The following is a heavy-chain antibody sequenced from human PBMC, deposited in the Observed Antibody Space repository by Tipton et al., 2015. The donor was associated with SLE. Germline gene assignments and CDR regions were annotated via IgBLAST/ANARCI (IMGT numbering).Heavy chain of an antibody. CDR2: ISYDGSNK. CDR1: GFTFSSYG. D-gene: IGHD2-8*01. J-gene: IGHJ3*01. Sequence: AVSGFTFSSYGMHWVRQAPGKGLEWVAVISYDGSNKYYAGSVKGRFTISRDNSKNTLYLQMDSLRAEDTAVYYCVRNGGAFDFWGQGTMVTVSS. CDR3: VRNGGAFDF. V-gene: IGHV3-30*03.